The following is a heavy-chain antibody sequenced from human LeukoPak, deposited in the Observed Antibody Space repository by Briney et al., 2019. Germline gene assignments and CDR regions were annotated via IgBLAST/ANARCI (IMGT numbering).Heavy chain of an antibody. CDR2: INHSGST. D-gene: IGHD3-3*01. CDR3: ARGHRSIITIFGVVTGNWFDP. J-gene: IGHJ5*02. V-gene: IGHV4-4*02. Sequence: SGTLSLTCAVSGGSISSSNWWSWVRQPPGKGLEWSGEINHSGSTNYNPSLKSRVTISVDTSKNQFSLKLSSVTAAGTAVYYCARGHRSIITIFGVVTGNWFDPWGQGTLVTVSS. CDR1: GGSISSSNW.